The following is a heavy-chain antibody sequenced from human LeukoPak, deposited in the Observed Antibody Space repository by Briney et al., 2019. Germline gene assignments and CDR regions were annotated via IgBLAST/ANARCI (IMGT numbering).Heavy chain of an antibody. CDR1: GYTFTGYY. J-gene: IGHJ5*02. D-gene: IGHD3-22*01. Sequence: ASVKVSCKASGYTFTGYYMHWVRQAPGQGLEWMGWINPNSGGTNYAQKFQGRVTTTRDTSISTAYMELSRLRSDDTAVYYCARVYLVDYYDSKGNWFDPWGQGTLVTVSS. CDR3: ARVYLVDYYDSKGNWFDP. CDR2: INPNSGGT. V-gene: IGHV1-2*02.